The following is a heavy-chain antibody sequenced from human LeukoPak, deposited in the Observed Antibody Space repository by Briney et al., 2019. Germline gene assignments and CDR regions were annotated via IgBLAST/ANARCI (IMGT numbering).Heavy chain of an antibody. CDR2: IKEDGRGE. Sequence: GGSLRLSCATSGSTFSDYWMSWVRQAPGKGLEWVANIKEDGRGEYYVGSVRGRFTISRDNAKNSLYLHMSTLRAEDTAVYYCARGGYCSGNKCSGFDYWGQGALVTVSS. J-gene: IGHJ4*02. D-gene: IGHD2-15*01. V-gene: IGHV3-7*01. CDR3: ARGGYCSGNKCSGFDY. CDR1: GSTFSDYW.